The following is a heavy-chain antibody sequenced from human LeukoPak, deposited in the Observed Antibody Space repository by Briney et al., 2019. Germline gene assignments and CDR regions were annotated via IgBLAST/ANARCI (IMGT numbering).Heavy chain of an antibody. CDR1: GYTFTSYA. Sequence: ASVKVSCKASGYTFTSYAMNWVRQAPGQGLEWMGWINTNTGNPTYAQGFTGRFVFSLDTSVSTAYLQMNSLRAEDTAVYYCARDLPTGSDYFDYWGQGTLVTVSS. CDR3: ARDLPTGSDYFDY. J-gene: IGHJ4*02. D-gene: IGHD6-6*01. CDR2: INTNTGNP. V-gene: IGHV7-4-1*02.